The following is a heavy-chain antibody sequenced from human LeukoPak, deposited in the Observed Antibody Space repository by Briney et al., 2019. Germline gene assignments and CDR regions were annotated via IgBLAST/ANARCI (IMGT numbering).Heavy chain of an antibody. CDR1: GFSFSSYA. CDR2: MSGSGGST. J-gene: IGHJ4*02. D-gene: IGHD3-22*01. V-gene: IGHV3-23*01. CDR3: ARDTYDSSGYYYV. Sequence: GGSLRLSCAASGFSFSSYAMSWVRQAPGKGLEWVSVMSGSGGSTYYADSVKGRFTISRDNSKNSLYLQMNSLRAEDTAVYYCARDTYDSSGYYYVWGQGTLVTVSS.